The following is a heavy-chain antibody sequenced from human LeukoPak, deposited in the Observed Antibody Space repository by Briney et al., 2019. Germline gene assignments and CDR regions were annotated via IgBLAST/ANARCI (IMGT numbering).Heavy chain of an antibody. V-gene: IGHV3-21*01. CDR2: ISSSSSYI. CDR1: GFTFSSYS. Sequence: KSGGSLRLSCAASGFTFSSYSMNWIRQAPGKGLEWVSSISSSSSYIYYADSVKGRFTISRDNAKNSLYLQMNSLRAEDTAVYYCARDFNSGSFDYWGQGTLVTVSS. D-gene: IGHD6-19*01. CDR3: ARDFNSGSFDY. J-gene: IGHJ4*02.